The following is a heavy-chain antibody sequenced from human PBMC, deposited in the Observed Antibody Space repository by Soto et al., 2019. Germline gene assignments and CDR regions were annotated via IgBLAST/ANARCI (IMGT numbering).Heavy chain of an antibody. J-gene: IGHJ4*02. CDR3: ARVGSYCGGDCYPNVFDY. D-gene: IGHD2-21*02. CDR1: GGTFSSYA. Sequence: SVKVSCKASGGTFSSYAISWVRQAPGQGLEWMGGIIPIFGTANYARKFQGRVTITADKSTSTAYMELSSLRSEDTAVYYCARVGSYCGGDCYPNVFDYWGQGTLVTVSS. CDR2: IIPIFGTA. V-gene: IGHV1-69*06.